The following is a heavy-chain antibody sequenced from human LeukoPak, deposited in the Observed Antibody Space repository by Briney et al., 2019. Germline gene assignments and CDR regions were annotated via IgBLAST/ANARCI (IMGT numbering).Heavy chain of an antibody. Sequence: SETLSLTCAVYGGSFSGYYWSWIRQPPGKGLEWIGEINHSGSTNYNPSLKGRVTISVDTSKNQFSLKLSSVTAADTAVYYCASLAYYDILTGPTQTDYWGQGTLVTVSS. CDR2: INHSGST. J-gene: IGHJ4*02. V-gene: IGHV4-34*01. D-gene: IGHD3-9*01. CDR3: ASLAYYDILTGPTQTDY. CDR1: GGSFSGYY.